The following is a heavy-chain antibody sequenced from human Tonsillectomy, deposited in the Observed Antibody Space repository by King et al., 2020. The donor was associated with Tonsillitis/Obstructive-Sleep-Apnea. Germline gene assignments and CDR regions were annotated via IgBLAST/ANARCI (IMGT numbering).Heavy chain of an antibody. CDR3: ARGGYCSSTSCYTGYFDY. Sequence: QLQESGPGLVKPSETLSLTCTVSGGSISSYYWSWLRQPPGKGLEWIGYIYYSGSTNYNPSLKSRVTISVDTSKNQFSLKLSSVTAADTAVYYCARGGYCSSTSCYTGYFDYWGQGTLVTVSS. J-gene: IGHJ4*02. D-gene: IGHD2-2*02. V-gene: IGHV4-59*01. CDR2: IYYSGST. CDR1: GGSISSYY.